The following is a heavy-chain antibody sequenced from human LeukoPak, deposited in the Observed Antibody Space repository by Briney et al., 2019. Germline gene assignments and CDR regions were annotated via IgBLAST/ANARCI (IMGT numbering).Heavy chain of an antibody. V-gene: IGHV1-69*05. CDR1: GYTFTDYY. Sequence: GASVKVSCKASGYTFTDYYMHWVRQAPGQGLEWMGGIIPIFGTANFAQKFQGRVTITTDESTSTAYMELSSLRSEDTAVYYCARDLAGTYYFDYWGQGTLVTVSS. CDR2: IIPIFGTA. D-gene: IGHD1-1*01. J-gene: IGHJ4*02. CDR3: ARDLAGTYYFDY.